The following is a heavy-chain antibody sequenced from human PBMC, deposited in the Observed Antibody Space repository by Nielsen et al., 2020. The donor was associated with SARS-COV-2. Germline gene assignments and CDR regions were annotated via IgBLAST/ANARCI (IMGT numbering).Heavy chain of an antibody. CDR3: ARFTGSTYSSGWYNYYYGMDV. Sequence: LRLSCTVSGGSISSGDYYWSWIRQPPGKGLEWIGYIYYSGSTYYNPSLKSRVTISVDTSKNQFSLKLSSVTAADTAVYYCARFTGSTYSSGWYNYYYGMDVWGQGTTVTVSS. CDR1: GGSISSGDYY. V-gene: IGHV4-30-4*01. CDR2: IYYSGST. J-gene: IGHJ6*02. D-gene: IGHD6-19*01.